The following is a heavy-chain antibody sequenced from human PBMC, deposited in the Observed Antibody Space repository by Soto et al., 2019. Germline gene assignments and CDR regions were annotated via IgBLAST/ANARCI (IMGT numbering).Heavy chain of an antibody. J-gene: IGHJ4*02. D-gene: IGHD3-22*01. CDR3: AKDFTVNGGYPYYFDY. CDR1: GFTFSSYA. Sequence: PGGSLRLSCAASGFTFSSYAMSWVRQVPGKGLEWVSAISGSGGSTYYADSVKGRFTISRDNSKNTLYLQMNSLRAEYTAVYYCAKDFTVNGGYPYYFDYWGQGTLVTVSS. CDR2: ISGSGGST. V-gene: IGHV3-23*01.